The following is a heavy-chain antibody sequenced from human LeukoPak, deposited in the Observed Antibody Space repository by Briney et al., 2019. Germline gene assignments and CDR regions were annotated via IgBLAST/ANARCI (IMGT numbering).Heavy chain of an antibody. CDR1: EFTFAAYT. CDR2: ISHTGAST. CDR3: AKGGGTWAFDI. J-gene: IGHJ3*02. Sequence: GGSLRLSCAASEFTFAAYTMSWARQAPGKGPEWVSSISHTGASTYYGDSVKGRFTISRDNSKNTLYLQVNSLRAEDTAVYYCAKGGGTWAFDIWGQGTMVTVSS. V-gene: IGHV3-23*01. D-gene: IGHD1-1*01.